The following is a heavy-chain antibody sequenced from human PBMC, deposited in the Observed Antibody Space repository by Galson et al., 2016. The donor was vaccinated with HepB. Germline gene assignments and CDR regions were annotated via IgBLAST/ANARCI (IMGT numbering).Heavy chain of an antibody. V-gene: IGHV4-39*01. CDR3: ARLVHGGTFFDS. CDR2: IYHRGTT. J-gene: IGHJ4*02. Sequence: EPLSLTCTVSGGSISSNIYLWAWVRQPPGKGLEWIGTIYHRGTTYYNPSLKSRLTMDVDTSKNQFSLKLSSVTAADTSVYYCARLVHGGTFFDSWGQGTLVTVSS. CDR1: GGSISSNIYL. D-gene: IGHD1-14*01.